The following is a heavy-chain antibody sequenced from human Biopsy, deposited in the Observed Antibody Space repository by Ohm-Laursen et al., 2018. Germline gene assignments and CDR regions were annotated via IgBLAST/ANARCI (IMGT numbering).Heavy chain of an antibody. V-gene: IGHV3-48*03. J-gene: IGHJ4*02. Sequence: SLRLSCAASGFIFSYCGMHWVRQAPGKGLEWVSYISSRGSIINYADSVKGRFTISRDNAKNSLYLQMNSLRVEDTAVYYCARWDYWGQGTLVTVSS. CDR2: ISSRGSII. CDR3: ARWDY. CDR1: GFIFSYCG.